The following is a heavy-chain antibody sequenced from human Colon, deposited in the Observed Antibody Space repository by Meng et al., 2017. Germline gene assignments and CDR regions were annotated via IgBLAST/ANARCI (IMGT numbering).Heavy chain of an antibody. Sequence: VQLLDSCSGLVKPLETLSHTCAVSGSSSTSNNWWSWVRQPPGKGLELIGEIYHSGTTNYNASLKSRVTISVDRSNNQFSLNLRSLTAADTATYYCASRPAAFRTYYCDYWGQGTLVTVSS. V-gene: IGHV4-4*02. CDR2: IYHSGTT. J-gene: IGHJ4*02. D-gene: IGHD2-21*02. CDR3: ASRPAAFRTYYCDY. CDR1: GSSSTSNNW.